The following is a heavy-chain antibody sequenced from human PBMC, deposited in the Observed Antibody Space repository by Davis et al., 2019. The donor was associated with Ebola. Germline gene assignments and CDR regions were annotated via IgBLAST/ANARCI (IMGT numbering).Heavy chain of an antibody. D-gene: IGHD6-19*01. CDR1: GGSISSYY. Sequence: MPSETLSLTCTVSGGSISSYYWNWIRQPPGRGLEWIGYIHYSGTTDYNPSLKSRVSMSVDTPKNQFSLTLTSVTAADTAVYYCARDPRSGWFDLWGLGTPVTVSS. CDR2: IHYSGTT. J-gene: IGHJ5*02. CDR3: ARDPRSGWFDL. V-gene: IGHV4-59*01.